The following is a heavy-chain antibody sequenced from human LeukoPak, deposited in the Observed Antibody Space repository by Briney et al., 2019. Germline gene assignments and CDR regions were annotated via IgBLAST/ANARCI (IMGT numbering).Heavy chain of an antibody. CDR3: ARDLSGSYYYFDY. CDR2: INPNSGGT. Sequence: GASVKVSCKASGYTFTGYYMHWVRQAPGQGLEWMGWINPNSGGTNYAQKFQGRVTMTRDTSISTAYMELSRLRSDDTAVYYCARDLSGSYYYFDYWGQGTLVTVSS. CDR1: GYTFTGYY. D-gene: IGHD1-26*01. J-gene: IGHJ4*02. V-gene: IGHV1-2*02.